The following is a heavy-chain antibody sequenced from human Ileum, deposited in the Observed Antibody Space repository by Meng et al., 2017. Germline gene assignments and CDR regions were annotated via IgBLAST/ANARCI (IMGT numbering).Heavy chain of an antibody. V-gene: IGHV4-4*02. Sequence: LQEWGPGLVSPSGTLSLTCSVSSGSISSNTYWSWVRQPPGKGLEWIGQISHSGSAYYNPSLKSRVTMSVDKSKSQFSLMLTSVTAADTAIYYCARHGGYSQDFWGQGTLVTVSS. CDR1: SGSISSNTY. CDR2: ISHSGSA. D-gene: IGHD4-23*01. CDR3: ARHGGYSQDF. J-gene: IGHJ4*02.